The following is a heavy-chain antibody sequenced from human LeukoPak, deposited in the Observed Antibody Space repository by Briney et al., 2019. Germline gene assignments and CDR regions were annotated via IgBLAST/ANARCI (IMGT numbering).Heavy chain of an antibody. CDR3: ARHSSYYGNFDY. J-gene: IGHJ4*02. Sequence: PSETLSLTCTVSGGSISSSSYYWGWIRQPPGKGLEWIGSIYHSGSSYYNPSLKSRVTISVDKSKNQFSLKLSSVTAADTAVYYCARHSSYYGNFDYWGQGTLVTVSS. CDR2: IYHSGSS. V-gene: IGHV4-39*01. D-gene: IGHD3-10*01. CDR1: GGSISSSSYY.